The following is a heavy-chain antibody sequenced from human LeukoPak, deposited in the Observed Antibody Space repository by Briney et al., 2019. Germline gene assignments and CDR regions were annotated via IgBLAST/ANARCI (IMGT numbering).Heavy chain of an antibody. J-gene: IGHJ6*02. CDR3: AGGKFSRGYSYGARYGMDV. Sequence: GGSLRLSCAASGFTFSDYYMSWIRQAPGKGLEWVSYISSSGSTLYYADSVKGRFTISRDNAKNSLYLQMNSLRAEDTAVYYCAGGKFSRGYSYGARYGMDVWGQGTTVTVSS. V-gene: IGHV3-11*01. CDR2: ISSSGSTL. D-gene: IGHD5-18*01. CDR1: GFTFSDYY.